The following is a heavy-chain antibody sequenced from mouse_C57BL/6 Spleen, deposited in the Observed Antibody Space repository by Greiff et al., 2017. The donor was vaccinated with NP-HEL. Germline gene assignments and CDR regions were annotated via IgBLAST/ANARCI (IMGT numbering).Heavy chain of an antibody. J-gene: IGHJ1*03. CDR2: IDPSDSYT. V-gene: IGHV1-69*01. Sequence: VQLQQPGAELVMPGASVKLSCKASGYTFTSYWMHWVKQRPGQGLEWIGEIDPSDSYTHYNQKFKGKSTLTVDKSSSTAYMQLSSLTSEDSAVYYCARRLITTVVARYFDVWGTGTTVTVSS. CDR3: ARRLITTVVARYFDV. CDR1: GYTFTSYW. D-gene: IGHD1-1*01.